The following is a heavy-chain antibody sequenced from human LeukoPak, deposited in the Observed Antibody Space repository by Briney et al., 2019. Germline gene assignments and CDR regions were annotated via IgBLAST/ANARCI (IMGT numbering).Heavy chain of an antibody. Sequence: SETLSLTCTVSGGSISSGDYYWSWIRQPPGKGLEWIGNIYYSGSTYYNPSLKSRVTISVDTSKNQFSLKLSSVTAADTAVYYCARDRHPVIWFGELTQEYNWFDPWGQGTLVTVSS. CDR2: IYYSGST. J-gene: IGHJ5*02. D-gene: IGHD3-10*01. CDR3: ARDRHPVIWFGELTQEYNWFDP. CDR1: GGSISSGDYY. V-gene: IGHV4-30-4*01.